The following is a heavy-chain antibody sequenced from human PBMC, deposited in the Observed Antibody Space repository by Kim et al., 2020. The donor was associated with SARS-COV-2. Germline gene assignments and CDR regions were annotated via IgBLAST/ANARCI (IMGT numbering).Heavy chain of an antibody. CDR1: GGSISSSSYY. CDR3: ARQGTYDSSGYRWGWGLDY. D-gene: IGHD3-22*01. Sequence: SETLSLTCTVSGGSISSSSYYWGWIRQPPGKGLEWIGSIYYSGSTYYNPSLKSRVTISVDTSKNQFSLKLSSVTAADTAVYYCARQGTYDSSGYRWGWGLDYWGQGTLVTVSS. V-gene: IGHV4-39*01. CDR2: IYYSGST. J-gene: IGHJ4*02.